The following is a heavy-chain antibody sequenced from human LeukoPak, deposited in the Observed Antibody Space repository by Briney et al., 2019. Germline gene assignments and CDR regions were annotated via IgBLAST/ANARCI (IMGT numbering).Heavy chain of an antibody. CDR1: GGSFSGYY. D-gene: IGHD3-22*01. CDR3: ARGRLKGQFRTMIIFDY. J-gene: IGHJ4*02. CDR2: INHSGST. V-gene: IGHV4-34*01. Sequence: SETLSLTCAVYGGSFSGYYWSWIRQPPGKGLEWIGEINHSGSTNYNPSLKSRVTISVDTSKNQFSLKLSSVTAADTAVYYCARGRLKGQFRTMIIFDYWGQGTLVTVSS.